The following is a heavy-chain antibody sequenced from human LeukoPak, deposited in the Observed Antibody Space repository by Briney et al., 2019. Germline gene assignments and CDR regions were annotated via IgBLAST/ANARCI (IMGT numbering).Heavy chain of an antibody. Sequence: GASVKVSCKASGGTFSSYAISWVRQAPGQGLEWMGGIIPIFGTANYAQKFQGRVTITADESTSTAYMELSSLRSEDTAVYYCARERGADYYDPYPYFDYWGQGTLVTVSS. V-gene: IGHV1-69*13. CDR1: GGTFSSYA. CDR3: ARERGADYYDPYPYFDY. CDR2: IIPIFGTA. J-gene: IGHJ4*02. D-gene: IGHD3-22*01.